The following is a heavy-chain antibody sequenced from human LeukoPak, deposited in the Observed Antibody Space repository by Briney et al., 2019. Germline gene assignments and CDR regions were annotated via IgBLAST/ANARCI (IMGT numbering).Heavy chain of an antibody. J-gene: IGHJ3*02. CDR2: IWYDGSNK. CDR1: GFTFSSYG. V-gene: IGHV3-33*01. CDR3: ARDPTGHDAFDI. Sequence: GRSLRLSCAASGFTFSSYGMHWVRQAPGKGLEWVAVIWYDGSNKYYADSVKGRFTISRDNSKNTLYLQMNSLRAEDTAVYYCARDPTGHDAFDIWGQGTMVTVSS. D-gene: IGHD2-8*02.